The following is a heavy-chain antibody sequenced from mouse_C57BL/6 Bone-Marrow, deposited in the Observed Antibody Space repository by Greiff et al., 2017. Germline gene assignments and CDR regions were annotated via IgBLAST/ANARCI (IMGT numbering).Heavy chain of an antibody. J-gene: IGHJ3*01. Sequence: QVKLQQSGPELVKPGASVKISCKASGYAFSSSWMNWVKQRPGKGLEWIGRIYPGDGDTNYNGKFKGKATLTADKSSSTAYMQLSSLTSEDSAVYFCARDYGSSFWFAYWGQGTLVTVSA. CDR1: GYAFSSSW. D-gene: IGHD1-1*01. V-gene: IGHV1-82*01. CDR3: ARDYGSSFWFAY. CDR2: IYPGDGDT.